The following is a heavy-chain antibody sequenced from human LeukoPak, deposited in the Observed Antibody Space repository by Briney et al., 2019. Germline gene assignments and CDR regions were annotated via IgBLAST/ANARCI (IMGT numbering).Heavy chain of an antibody. Sequence: PSGTLSLTCAVSGGSISSSNWWSWVRQPPGKGLEWIGEIYHSGSTNYNPSLKSRVTISVDKSKNQFSLKLSSVTAADTAVYYCAKAVDCSSTSCYLRWFDPWGQGTLVTVSS. J-gene: IGHJ5*02. V-gene: IGHV4-4*02. CDR1: GGSISSSNW. CDR3: AKAVDCSSTSCYLRWFDP. CDR2: IYHSGST. D-gene: IGHD2-2*01.